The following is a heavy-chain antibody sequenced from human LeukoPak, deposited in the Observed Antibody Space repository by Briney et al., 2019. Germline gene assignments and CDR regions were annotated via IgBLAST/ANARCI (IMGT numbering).Heavy chain of an antibody. J-gene: IGHJ4*02. CDR2: INPSGGST. CDR1: GYTFTSYW. Sequence: VASVKVSCKASGYTFTSYWIQWVRQAPGQGLEWMGIINPSGGSTSYAQKFQGRVTLTRDTSTSTVYMELSSLRSEDTAVYYCAREGYSYGSSFDYWGQGTLVTVSS. CDR3: AREGYSYGSSFDY. D-gene: IGHD5-18*01. V-gene: IGHV1-46*01.